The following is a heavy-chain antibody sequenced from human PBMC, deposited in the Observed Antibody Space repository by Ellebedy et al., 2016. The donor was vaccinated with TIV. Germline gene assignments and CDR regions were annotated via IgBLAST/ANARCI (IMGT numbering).Heavy chain of an antibody. V-gene: IGHV4-59*01. CDR1: GGSISSYS. CDR2: SSDSGST. D-gene: IGHD1-14*01. Sequence: SETLSLTCSVSGGSISSYSWSWIRQPPGKGLEWIGYSSDSGSTNYNPSLKSRVTMSVDTSKNQFSLKLNSVTSADTAVYFCAAGPNQYFFDYWGQGTLVTVSS. J-gene: IGHJ4*02. CDR3: AAGPNQYFFDY.